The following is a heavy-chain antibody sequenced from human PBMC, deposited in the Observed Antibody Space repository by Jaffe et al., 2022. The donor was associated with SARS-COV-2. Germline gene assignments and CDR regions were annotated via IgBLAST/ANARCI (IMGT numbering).Heavy chain of an antibody. J-gene: IGHJ6*02. CDR2: IIPILGIA. Sequence: QVQLVQSGAEVKKPGSSVKVSCKASGGTFSSYTISWVRQAPGQGLEWMGRIIPILGIANYAQKFQGRVTITADKSTSTAYMELSSLRSEDTAVYYCARPSTAHALTRGYYYYGMDVWGQGTTVTVSS. CDR1: GGTFSSYT. D-gene: IGHD5-18*01. CDR3: ARPSTAHALTRGYYYYGMDV. V-gene: IGHV1-69*02.